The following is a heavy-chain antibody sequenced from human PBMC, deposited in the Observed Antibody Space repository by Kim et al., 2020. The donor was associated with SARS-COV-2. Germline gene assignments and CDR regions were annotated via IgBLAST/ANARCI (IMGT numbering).Heavy chain of an antibody. Sequence: TYYTPSLKSRVTISVDTSKNQFSLKLSSVTAADTAVYYCARDYRSSPIDYWGQGTLVTVSS. V-gene: IGHV4-39*07. CDR2: T. D-gene: IGHD6-6*01. CDR3: ARDYRSSPIDY. J-gene: IGHJ4*02.